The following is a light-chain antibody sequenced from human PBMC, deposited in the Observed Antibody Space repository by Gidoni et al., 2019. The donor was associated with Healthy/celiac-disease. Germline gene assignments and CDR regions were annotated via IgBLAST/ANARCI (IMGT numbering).Light chain of an antibody. CDR3: AAWDNSLSGGV. CDR1: SFNIGSNY. J-gene: IGLJ1*01. Sequence: QSVLTQPPSASGTPGQRVTISCSGSSFNIGSNYVYWYQQLPGTAPKLLIYSNNQRPSGVPDRFSGSKSGTSASLAISGLRSEDEADYYCAAWDNSLSGGVFGTGTKVTVL. V-gene: IGLV1-47*01. CDR2: SNN.